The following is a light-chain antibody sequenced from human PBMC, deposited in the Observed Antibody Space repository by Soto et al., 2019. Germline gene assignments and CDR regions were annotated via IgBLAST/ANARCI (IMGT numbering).Light chain of an antibody. V-gene: IGLV2-14*03. CDR2: DVT. CDR1: SSDVGDFNY. Sequence: QSALTQPASVSGSPGRSVTISCTGTSSDVGDFNYVSWYQHLPGRAPKLIIYDVTNRPSGISYRFSASKSGRTASLTISGLQAEDEADYYCAAWDDSLNGWVFGGGTKLTVL. CDR3: AAWDDSLNGWV. J-gene: IGLJ3*02.